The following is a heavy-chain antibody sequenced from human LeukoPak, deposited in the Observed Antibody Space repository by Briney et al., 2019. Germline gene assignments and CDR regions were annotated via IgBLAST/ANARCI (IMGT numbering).Heavy chain of an antibody. CDR1: GGSISSSSYY. CDR2: IYYSGST. D-gene: IGHD3-10*01. Sequence: PSETLSLTCTVSGGSISSSSYYWGWIRQPPGKGLEWIGCIYYSGSTYYNPSLKSRVTISVDTSKNQFSLKLSSVTAADTAVYYCARERPMVRGVGPMGKRNWFDPWGQGTLVTVSS. V-gene: IGHV4-39*07. J-gene: IGHJ5*02. CDR3: ARERPMVRGVGPMGKRNWFDP.